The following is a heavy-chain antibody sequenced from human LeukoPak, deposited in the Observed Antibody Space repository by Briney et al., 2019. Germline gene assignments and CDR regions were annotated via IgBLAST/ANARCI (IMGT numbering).Heavy chain of an antibody. CDR2: IFDSGTT. Sequence: SETLSLTCTVSGGSISSYYWSWIRQPPGKGLEWIGYIFDSGTTYYNPSLKSRVTISVDTSKNQFSLKLSSVTAADTAVYYCARGPQVAIFGVVRPYYCYMDVWGKGTTVTVPS. CDR1: GGSISSYY. J-gene: IGHJ6*03. V-gene: IGHV4-30-4*01. CDR3: ARGPQVAIFGVVRPYYCYMDV. D-gene: IGHD3-3*01.